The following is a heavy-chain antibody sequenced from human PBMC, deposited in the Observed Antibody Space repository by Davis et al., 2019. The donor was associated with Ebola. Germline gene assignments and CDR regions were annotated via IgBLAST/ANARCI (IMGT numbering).Heavy chain of an antibody. D-gene: IGHD2-15*01. Sequence: PSETLSLTCTVSGGPISGYYWNWIRRPAGKGLEWIGRFQTTGSTNYNPSLKSRVTMSVDTSKNQLSLKLNSVTAADTAVYYCARWPGYCSGGNCYSGLDVWGQGTTVTVSS. V-gene: IGHV4-4*07. J-gene: IGHJ6*02. CDR1: GGPISGYY. CDR3: ARWPGYCSGGNCYSGLDV. CDR2: FQTTGST.